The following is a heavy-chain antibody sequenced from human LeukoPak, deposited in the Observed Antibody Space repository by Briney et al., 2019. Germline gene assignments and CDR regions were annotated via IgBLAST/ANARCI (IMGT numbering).Heavy chain of an antibody. D-gene: IGHD7-27*01. Sequence: SETLSLTCTVSGGSISSGSYYWSWIRQPAGKGLEWIGRIYTSGSTNYNPSLKSRVTISVDTSKNQFSLKLSSVTAADTAVYYCARGPRSVTGERYFDLWGRGTLVTVSS. CDR2: IYTSGST. J-gene: IGHJ2*01. CDR3: ARGPRSVTGERYFDL. V-gene: IGHV4-61*02. CDR1: GGSISSGSYY.